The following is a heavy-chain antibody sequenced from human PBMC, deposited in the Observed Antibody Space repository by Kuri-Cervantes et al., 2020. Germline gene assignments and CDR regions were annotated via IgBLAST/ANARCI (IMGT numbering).Heavy chain of an antibody. CDR3: ARSLSGWYDY. CDR2: IKQDGSDK. D-gene: IGHD6-19*01. J-gene: IGHJ4*02. Sequence: GGSLRLSCVASGFTFSSYWMSWVRQAPGKGLEWVANIKQDGSDKYYMDSVKGRFTIFRDNAQNSLFLQMNDLRAEDTAVYYCARSLSGWYDYWGQGTLVTDSS. CDR1: GFTFSSYW. V-gene: IGHV3-7*01.